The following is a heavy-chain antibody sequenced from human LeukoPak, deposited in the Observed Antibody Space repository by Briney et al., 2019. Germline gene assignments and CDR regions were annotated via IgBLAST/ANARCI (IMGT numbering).Heavy chain of an antibody. Sequence: SVKVSCKASGGTFSSYAISWVRQAPGQGLEWMGRIIPILGIANYAQKFQGRVTITADKSTSTAYMELSSLRSEDTAVYYCARGTGSEAFDIWGPGTIVTVSS. CDR1: GGTFSSYA. V-gene: IGHV1-69*04. J-gene: IGHJ3*02. CDR2: IIPILGIA. CDR3: ARGTGSEAFDI. D-gene: IGHD2-15*01.